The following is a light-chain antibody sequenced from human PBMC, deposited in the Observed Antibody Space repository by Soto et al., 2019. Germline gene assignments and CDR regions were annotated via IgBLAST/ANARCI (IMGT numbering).Light chain of an antibody. Sequence: QSALAQPASVSGSPGQSITISCTGTSSDVGAYNYVSWYQQHPGKAHKLVIYEVRNRPSGFSDRFSGSRSGNTASLTISGLQAEDESDYYCSSFTSSSTGFFVFGTGTKVTGL. CDR3: SSFTSSSTGFFV. CDR1: SSDVGAYNY. J-gene: IGLJ1*01. V-gene: IGLV2-14*01. CDR2: EVR.